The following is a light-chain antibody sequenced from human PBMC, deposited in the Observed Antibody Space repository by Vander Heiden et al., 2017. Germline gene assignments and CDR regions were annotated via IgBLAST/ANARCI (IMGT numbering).Light chain of an antibody. CDR2: NND. J-gene: IGLJ2*01. Sequence: QSVLTQPPSASGTPGQRVPISCSGGSSNIGSNTVNWYQQLPGTAPKLLIYNNDQRPSGVPERFSGSKSGTSASLAISGLQSEDEADYHCAAWDDSLNGHVVFGGGTKLTVL. V-gene: IGLV1-44*01. CDR1: SSNIGSNT. CDR3: AAWDDSLNGHVV.